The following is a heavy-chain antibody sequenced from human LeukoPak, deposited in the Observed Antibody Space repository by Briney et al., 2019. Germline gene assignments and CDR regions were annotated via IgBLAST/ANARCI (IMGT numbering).Heavy chain of an antibody. CDR2: IYYSGST. J-gene: IGHJ4*02. CDR3: ARSVTAAGTPDC. CDR1: GGSISSYY. Sequence: SETLSLTCTVSGGSISSYYWSWIRQPPGKGLEWIGYIYYSGSTNYNPSLKSRVTISVDTSKNQFSLKLSSVTAADTAVYYCARSVTAAGTPDCWGQGTLVTVSS. V-gene: IGHV4-59*01. D-gene: IGHD6-13*01.